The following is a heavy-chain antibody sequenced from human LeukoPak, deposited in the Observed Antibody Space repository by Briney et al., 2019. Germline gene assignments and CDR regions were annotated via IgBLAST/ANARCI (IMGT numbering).Heavy chain of an antibody. V-gene: IGHV3-30*02. J-gene: IGHJ4*02. Sequence: PGGSLRLSCAASGFIFSSYGMHWVRQAPGKGLEWVAFIRWDGSNKYYADSVKGRFTISRDNSKNTLYLQMNSLRAEDTAVYYCANLWGYDILTGYYLFDYWGQGTLVTVSS. CDR3: ANLWGYDILTGYYLFDY. D-gene: IGHD3-9*01. CDR2: IRWDGSNK. CDR1: GFIFSSYG.